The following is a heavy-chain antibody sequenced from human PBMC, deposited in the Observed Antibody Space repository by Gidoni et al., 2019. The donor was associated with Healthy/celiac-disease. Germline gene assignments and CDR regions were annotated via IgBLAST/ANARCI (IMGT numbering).Heavy chain of an antibody. CDR2: IWYDGSNK. D-gene: IGHD6-19*01. V-gene: IGHV3-33*01. CDR1: GFTFSSYG. CDR3: ARGHSSGGVDY. J-gene: IGHJ4*02. Sequence: QVQLVESGGGVVQPGRSLRLSWAASGFTFSSYGMHWVRQAPGKGLEWVAVIWYDGSNKYYADSVKGRFTISRDNSKNTLYLQMNSLRAEDTAVYCCARGHSSGGVDYWGQGTLVTVSS.